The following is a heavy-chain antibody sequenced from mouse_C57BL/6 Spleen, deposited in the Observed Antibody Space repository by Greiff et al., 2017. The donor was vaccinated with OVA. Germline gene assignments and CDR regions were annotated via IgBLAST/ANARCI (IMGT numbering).Heavy chain of an antibody. CDR2: INPNNGGT. D-gene: IGHD2-4*01. CDR1: GYTFTDYN. CDR3: AKGYDSYYFDY. Sequence: VQLQQSGPELVKPGASVKMSCKASGYTFTDYNMHWVKQSHGTSLEWIGYINPNNGGTSYNQKFKGKATLTVNKSSSTAYMEFRSLTSEDSAVYYCAKGYDSYYFDYWGQGTTLTVSS. V-gene: IGHV1-22*01. J-gene: IGHJ2*01.